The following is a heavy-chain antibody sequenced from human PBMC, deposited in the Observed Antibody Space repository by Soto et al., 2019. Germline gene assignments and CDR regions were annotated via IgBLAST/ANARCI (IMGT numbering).Heavy chain of an antibody. CDR1: GFTFSSYA. CDR3: ARPLGRYDYDWGYFDL. CDR2: ISYDGSNK. V-gene: IGHV3-30-3*01. Sequence: QVQLVESGGGVVQPGRSLRLSCAASGFTFSSYAMHWVRQAPGKGLEWVAVISYDGSNKYYADSVKGRFTISRDNSKNTLYLHMNSLRAEDTAVYYCARPLGRYDYDWGYFDLWGRGTLVTVSS. D-gene: IGHD3-16*01. J-gene: IGHJ2*01.